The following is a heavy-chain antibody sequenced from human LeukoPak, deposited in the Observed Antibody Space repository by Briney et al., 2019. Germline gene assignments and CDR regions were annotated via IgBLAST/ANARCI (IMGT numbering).Heavy chain of an antibody. V-gene: IGHV1-46*01. CDR1: GYTFTSYY. D-gene: IGHD3-22*01. Sequence: ASVKVSCKASGYTFTSYYMHWVRQAPGQGLEWMGIINPSGGSTSYAQKFQGRVTMTRDTSTSTVYMELSSLRSEDTAVYYCARGGLDNSYDSSGYILYNWFDPWGQGTLVTVSS. J-gene: IGHJ5*02. CDR2: INPSGGST. CDR3: ARGGLDNSYDSSGYILYNWFDP.